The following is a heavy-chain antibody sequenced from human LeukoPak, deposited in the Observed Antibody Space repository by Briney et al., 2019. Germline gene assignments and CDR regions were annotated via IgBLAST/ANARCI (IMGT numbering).Heavy chain of an antibody. J-gene: IGHJ3*02. Sequence: SETLSLTCAVYGGSFSGYYWSWIRQPPGKGLEWIGEINHSGSTNYNPSLKSRVTISVDTSKNQFSLKLSSVTAADTAVYYCARARVTTHDAFDIWGQGTMVTVSS. CDR3: ARARVTTHDAFDI. CDR2: INHSGST. D-gene: IGHD4-17*01. V-gene: IGHV4-34*01. CDR1: GGSFSGYY.